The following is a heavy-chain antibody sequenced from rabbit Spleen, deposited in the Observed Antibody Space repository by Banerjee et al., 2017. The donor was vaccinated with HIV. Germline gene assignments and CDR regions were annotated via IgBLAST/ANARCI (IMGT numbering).Heavy chain of an antibody. V-gene: IGHV1S40*01. CDR2: IGFGSTGNT. Sequence: QSLEESGGGLVQPEGSLTLTCTASGFSFSSRYYMCWVRQAPGKGLEWIGCIGFGSTGNTYYASWAKGRFTISKTSSTTVTLQMTSLTAADTATYFCARDLPGVIGWNFNLWGQGTLVTVS. D-gene: IGHD1-1*01. CDR3: ARDLPGVIGWNFNL. J-gene: IGHJ4*01. CDR1: GFSFSSRYY.